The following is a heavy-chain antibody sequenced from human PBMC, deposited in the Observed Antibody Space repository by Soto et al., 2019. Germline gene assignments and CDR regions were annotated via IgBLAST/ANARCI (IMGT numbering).Heavy chain of an antibody. CDR1: GFTFSSYA. D-gene: IGHD5-12*01. Sequence: PGGSLRLSCAASGFTFSSYAMSWVRQAPGKGLEWVSAISGSGGSTYYADSVKGRFTISRDNSKNTLYLQMNSLRAEDTAVYYCAKDGYSGYDEPADYWGQGTLVTVS. CDR3: AKDGYSGYDEPADY. J-gene: IGHJ4*02. CDR2: ISGSGGST. V-gene: IGHV3-23*01.